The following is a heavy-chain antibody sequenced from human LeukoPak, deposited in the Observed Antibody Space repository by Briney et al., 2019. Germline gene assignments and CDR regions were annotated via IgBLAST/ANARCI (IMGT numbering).Heavy chain of an antibody. V-gene: IGHV1-46*01. CDR2: INTSGGGT. CDR3: AREESGGYFGY. D-gene: IGHD2-8*02. Sequence: ASVKVSCKASGYTFTTRYYMHWVRQAPGQGLEWIGIINTSGGGTNYAQKFQGRVTMTRDTSTSTVYMELGSLTSEDTAVYYCAREESGGYFGYWGQGTLVTVSS. CDR1: GYTFTTRYY. J-gene: IGHJ4*02.